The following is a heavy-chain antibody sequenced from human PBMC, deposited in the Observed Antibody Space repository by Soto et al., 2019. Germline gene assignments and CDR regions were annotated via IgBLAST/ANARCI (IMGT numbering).Heavy chain of an antibody. CDR1: GYSFTSYW. D-gene: IGHD3-22*01. V-gene: IGHV5-10-1*01. Sequence: PGESLKISCMGSGYSFTSYWISWVRQMPGKGLEWMGRIDPSDSYTNYSPSFQGHVTISADKSISTAYLQWSSLKASDTAMYYCARCPGYYDSSGYYFSDYWGQGTLVTVSS. CDR3: ARCPGYYDSSGYYFSDY. J-gene: IGHJ4*02. CDR2: IDPSDSYT.